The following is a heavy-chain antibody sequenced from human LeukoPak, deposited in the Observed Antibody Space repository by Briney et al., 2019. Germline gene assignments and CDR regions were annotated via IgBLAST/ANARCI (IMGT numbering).Heavy chain of an antibody. CDR3: ARDITGSFDY. CDR2: IYYSGIT. Sequence: SETLSLTCTVSGDSISSSSYYWGWIRQPPGKGLEWIGSIYYSGITYYNPSLKSRVTISVDTSKNQFSLKLSSVTAADTAVYYCARDITGSFDYWGQGSLVTVSS. CDR1: GDSISSSSYY. D-gene: IGHD1-14*01. V-gene: IGHV4-39*07. J-gene: IGHJ4*02.